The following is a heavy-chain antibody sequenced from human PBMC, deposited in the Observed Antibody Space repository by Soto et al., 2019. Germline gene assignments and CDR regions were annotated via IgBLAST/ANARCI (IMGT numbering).Heavy chain of an antibody. CDR3: AVGYYHDSSGYYLGY. J-gene: IGHJ4*02. D-gene: IGHD3-22*01. CDR1: GYTFTSYY. CDR2: INPSGGST. V-gene: IGHV1-46*01. Sequence: GASVKVSCKASGYTFTSYYMHWVRQAPGQGLEWMGIINPSGGSTSYAQKFQGRVTMTRDTSTSTVYMELSSLRSEDTAVYYCAVGYYHDSSGYYLGYWGQGTLVTVSS.